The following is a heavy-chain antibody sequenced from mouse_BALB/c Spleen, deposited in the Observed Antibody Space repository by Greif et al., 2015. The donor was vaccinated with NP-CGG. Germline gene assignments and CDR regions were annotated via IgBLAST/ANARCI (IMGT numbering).Heavy chain of an antibody. V-gene: IGHV1-54*03. Sequence: QVQLKESGAELVRPGTSVKVSCKASGYAFTNYLIEWVKQRPGQGLEWIGVINPGSGGTNYNEKFKGKATLTADKSSSTAYMQLSSLTSDDSAVYFCARFAGAMDYWGQGTSVTVSS. CDR2: INPGSGGT. CDR3: ARFAGAMDY. CDR1: GYAFTNYL. J-gene: IGHJ4*01.